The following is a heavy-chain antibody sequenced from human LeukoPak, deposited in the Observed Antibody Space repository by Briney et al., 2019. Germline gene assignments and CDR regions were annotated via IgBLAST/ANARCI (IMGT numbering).Heavy chain of an antibody. CDR2: INPNSGGT. D-gene: IGHD3-22*01. CDR1: GYTFTGYY. Sequence: VASVKVSCKASGYTFTGYYMHWVRQAPGQGLEWMGWINPNSGGTNYAQKFQGRVTMTRDTSISTAYMELSRLRSDDTAVYYCAKDSTYYYDSSGLPRVWGQGTLVTVSS. CDR3: AKDSTYYYDSSGLPRV. J-gene: IGHJ4*02. V-gene: IGHV1-2*02.